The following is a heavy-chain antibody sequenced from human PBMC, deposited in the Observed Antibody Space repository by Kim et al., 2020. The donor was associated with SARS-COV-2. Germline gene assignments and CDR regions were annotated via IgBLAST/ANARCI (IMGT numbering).Heavy chain of an antibody. CDR3: ARGRGGWYDHYFLPAPLDY. Sequence: GGSLRLSCAASGFTFSSYGMHWVRQAPGKGLEWVAVIWYDGSNKYYADSVKGRFTISRDNSKNTLYLQMNSLRAEDTAVYYCARGRGGWYDHYFLPAPLDYWGQGTLVTVSS. CDR1: GFTFSSYG. D-gene: IGHD6-19*01. J-gene: IGHJ4*02. V-gene: IGHV3-33*01. CDR2: IWYDGSNK.